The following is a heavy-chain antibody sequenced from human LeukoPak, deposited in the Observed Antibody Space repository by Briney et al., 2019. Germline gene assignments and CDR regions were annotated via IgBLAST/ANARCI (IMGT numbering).Heavy chain of an antibody. Sequence: PGRSLRLSCAASGFTFSSYGMHWVRQAPGKGLEWVAVISYDGSNKYYADSVKGRFTISRDNSKNTLYLQMNSLRAEDTAVYYCARDLEVGWGSGSYYPDYWGQGTLVTVSS. CDR1: GFTFSSYG. J-gene: IGHJ4*02. CDR2: ISYDGSNK. D-gene: IGHD3-10*01. V-gene: IGHV3-30*03. CDR3: ARDLEVGWGSGSYYPDY.